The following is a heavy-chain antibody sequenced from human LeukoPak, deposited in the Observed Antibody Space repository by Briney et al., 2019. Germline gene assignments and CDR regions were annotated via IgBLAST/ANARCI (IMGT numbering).Heavy chain of an antibody. Sequence: GESLRLSCAASGFTFSNVRMSWVRQAPGKGLEWVGRIKSKTDGGTTDYAAPVKGRFTISRDDSKNTLYLEMNSLKTEDTAVYYCTREEGLSDYWGQGTLVTVSS. CDR1: GFTFSNVR. D-gene: IGHD2-15*01. CDR3: TREEGLSDY. CDR2: IKSKTDGGTT. V-gene: IGHV3-15*01. J-gene: IGHJ4*02.